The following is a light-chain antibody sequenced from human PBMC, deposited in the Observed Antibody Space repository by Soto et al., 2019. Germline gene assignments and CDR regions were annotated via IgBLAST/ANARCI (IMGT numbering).Light chain of an antibody. CDR1: QTVRNSY. CDR3: QQYDGSLPYT. J-gene: IGKJ2*01. V-gene: IGKV3-20*01. Sequence: EIVLTQSPGTLSLSPGERATLSCRASQTVRNSYLAWYQQKPGQAPRLLIYGVSARATGIPDRFSGSGSGTYVSHTISRLALEVSGVLYGQQYDGSLPYTFGQGTKLEIK. CDR2: GVS.